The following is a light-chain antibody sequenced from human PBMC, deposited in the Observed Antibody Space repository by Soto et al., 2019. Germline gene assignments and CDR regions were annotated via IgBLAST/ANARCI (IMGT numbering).Light chain of an antibody. CDR3: SSFTSSGALYV. CDR2: DVT. V-gene: IGLV2-14*03. CDR1: SSDFGGFNH. Sequence: QSALTQPASVSGSPGQSITISCTGTSSDFGGFNHVSWYLQHPGKAPQLMIYDVTNRPSGVSNRFSGSKSGNTASLAISGLQAEDEADYYCSSFTSSGALYVFGAGTKAPS. J-gene: IGLJ1*01.